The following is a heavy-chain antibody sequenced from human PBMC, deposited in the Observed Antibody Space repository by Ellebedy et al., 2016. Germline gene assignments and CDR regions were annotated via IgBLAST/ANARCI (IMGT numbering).Heavy chain of an antibody. V-gene: IGHV3-23*01. D-gene: IGHD5-18*01. CDR3: ARTRGYSYGSPFDY. CDR1: GFTFSSYG. J-gene: IGHJ4*02. CDR2: ISGSGGST. Sequence: GGSLRLSCAASGFTFSSYGMHWVRQAPGKGLEWVSAISGSGGSTYYADSVKGRFTITRDNSKNTVYLQMNSLRAEDTAVYYCARTRGYSYGSPFDYWGQGTLVTVSS.